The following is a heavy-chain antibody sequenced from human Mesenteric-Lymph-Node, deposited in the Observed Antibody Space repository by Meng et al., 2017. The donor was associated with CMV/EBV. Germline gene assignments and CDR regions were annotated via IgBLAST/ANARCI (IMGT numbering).Heavy chain of an antibody. J-gene: IGHJ6*02. Sequence: ASVKVSCKASGYTFTSYHIKRVRQATGLGLEWMRWMNPNSGNTGYVQKFQGRVTITRNTSISTAYMELSSLRSEDTAVYYCARANDFWSGQMDVWGQGTTVTVSS. CDR1: GYTFTSYH. CDR3: ARANDFWSGQMDV. V-gene: IGHV1-8*01. CDR2: MNPNSGNT. D-gene: IGHD3-3*01.